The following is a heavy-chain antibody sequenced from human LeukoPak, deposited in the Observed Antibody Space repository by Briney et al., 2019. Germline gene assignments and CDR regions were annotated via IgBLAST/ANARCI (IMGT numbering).Heavy chain of an antibody. V-gene: IGHV3-15*01. D-gene: IGHD1-26*01. CDR3: AKAHGGSYHSGID. CDR1: GLTVSNNY. CDR2: IKSKTDGGTT. J-gene: IGHJ4*02. Sequence: GGSLRLSCAASGLTVSNNYMSWVRQAPGKGLEWVGRIKSKTDGGTTDYAAPVKGRFTISRDDSKNTLYLQMNSLKTEDTAVYYCAKAHGGSYHSGIDWGQGTLVIVSS.